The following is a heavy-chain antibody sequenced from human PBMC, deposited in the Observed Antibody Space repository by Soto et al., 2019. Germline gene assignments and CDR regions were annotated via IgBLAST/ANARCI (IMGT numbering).Heavy chain of an antibody. CDR3: ARDSVYERDGYNIQNGMDY. Sequence: SETLSLTCTVSGGSISSGDYYWSWIRQPPGKGLEWIGYIYYSGSTNYNPSLKSRVTISVDTSKNQFSLKLSSVTAADTAVYYCARDSVYERDGYNIQNGMDYWGQGTLVTVSS. CDR2: IYYSGST. J-gene: IGHJ4*02. V-gene: IGHV4-61*08. D-gene: IGHD5-12*01. CDR1: GGSISSGDYY.